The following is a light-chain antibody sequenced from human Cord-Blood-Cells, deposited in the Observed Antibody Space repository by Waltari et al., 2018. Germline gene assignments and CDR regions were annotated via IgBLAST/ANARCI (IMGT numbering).Light chain of an antibody. J-gene: IGLJ1*01. CDR3: CSYAGSSTYV. CDR2: EGS. CDR1: SSVVGSYNL. V-gene: IGLV2-23*01. Sequence: QSALTQPASVSGSPGQSITISCPGTSSVVGSYNLVLWYQQQPGKAPKLRIYEGSKRPSGVSNSFSGSKSGNTASLTISGLQAEDEADYYCCSYAGSSTYVFGTGTKVTVL.